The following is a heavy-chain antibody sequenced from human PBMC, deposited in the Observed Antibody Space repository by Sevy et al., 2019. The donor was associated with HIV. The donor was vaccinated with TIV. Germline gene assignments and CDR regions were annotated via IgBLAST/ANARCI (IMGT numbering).Heavy chain of an antibody. Sequence: GGSLRLSCAASGFTFSIYAMSWVRQAPGKGLEWVSGLSGSGGSTYYVDSVKGRFTISRDNSKNTLYLQMNSLRAEDTAVYYCAKDQGDYVWGTFRDYWGQGTLVTVSS. CDR3: AKDQGDYVWGTFRDY. D-gene: IGHD3-16*02. J-gene: IGHJ4*02. CDR2: LSGSGGST. CDR1: GFTFSIYA. V-gene: IGHV3-23*01.